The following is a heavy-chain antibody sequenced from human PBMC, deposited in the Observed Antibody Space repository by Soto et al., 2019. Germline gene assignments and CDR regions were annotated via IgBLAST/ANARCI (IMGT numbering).Heavy chain of an antibody. CDR3: ARHYGDYRGNFDY. CDR1: GFTVSSNY. Sequence: ESGGGLVQPGGSLRLSCAASGFTVSSNYMSWDRQAPVKGLEWVSVIYSGGSTYYADSVKGRFTISRHNSKNTLYLQMNSLRAEDTAVYYCARHYGDYRGNFDYWGQGTLVTVSS. CDR2: IYSGGST. J-gene: IGHJ4*02. V-gene: IGHV3-53*04. D-gene: IGHD4-17*01.